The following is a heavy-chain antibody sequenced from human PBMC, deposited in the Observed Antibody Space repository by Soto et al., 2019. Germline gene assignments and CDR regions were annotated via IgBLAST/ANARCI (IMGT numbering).Heavy chain of an antibody. Sequence: QVQLQESGPGLVKPSQTLSLTCTVSGGSISSGDYYWSWIHQPPGKGLEWIGYIYYSGSTYYNPSLKSRVTISIDTSKTQFSLKLSSVTAADTAVYYCVRNYYDSSGYYSAVDYWGQGTLVTVSS. CDR3: VRNYYDSSGYYSAVDY. CDR1: GGSISSGDYY. J-gene: IGHJ4*02. CDR2: IYYSGST. V-gene: IGHV4-30-4*01. D-gene: IGHD3-22*01.